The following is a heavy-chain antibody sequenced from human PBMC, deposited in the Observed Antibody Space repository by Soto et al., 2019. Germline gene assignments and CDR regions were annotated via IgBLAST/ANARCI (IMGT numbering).Heavy chain of an antibody. Sequence: QVQLVEAGAEVKKPGASVKVSCKASGYTFTDYGISWVRQAPGQGLEGMGWISGYNGNTKYAQKFQGRVTMTTDTPTNKAYMELRSLRSDDTAVYYCARDREYYYDSSGNYYYHYGLDVWGQGTTVTVS. CDR3: ARDREYYYDSSGNYYYHYGLDV. D-gene: IGHD3-22*01. CDR2: ISGYNGNT. V-gene: IGHV1-18*04. CDR1: GYTFTDYG. J-gene: IGHJ6*02.